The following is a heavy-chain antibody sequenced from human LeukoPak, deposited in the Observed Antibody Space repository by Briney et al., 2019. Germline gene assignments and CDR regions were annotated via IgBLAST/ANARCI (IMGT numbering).Heavy chain of an antibody. Sequence: SETLSPTCTVSGGSISSHYWSWIRQPPGKGLEWIGYIYYSGSTTYNPSLKSRVTISVDTSKNQFSLNLSSVTAADTAVYYCARSGGSGSYRTQHYYYYYMDVWGKGTTVTVSS. V-gene: IGHV4-59*11. CDR2: IYYSGST. J-gene: IGHJ6*03. CDR3: ARSGGSGSYRTQHYYYYYMDV. D-gene: IGHD3-10*01. CDR1: GGSISSHY.